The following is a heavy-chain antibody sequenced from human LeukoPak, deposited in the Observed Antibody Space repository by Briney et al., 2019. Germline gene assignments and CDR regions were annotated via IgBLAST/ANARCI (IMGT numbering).Heavy chain of an antibody. V-gene: IGHV3-48*01. CDR1: GFTFSSYS. D-gene: IGHD3-22*01. J-gene: IGHJ6*03. CDR2: ISSSSSTI. Sequence: GGSLRLSCAASGFTFSSYSMNWVRQAPGKGLEWVSYISSSSSTIYYADSVKGRFTISRDNAKNSLYLQMNSLRAEDTAVYYCAKDHYYYDSTGYYSFYYFYMDVWGKGTTVTVSS. CDR3: AKDHYYYDSTGYYSFYYFYMDV.